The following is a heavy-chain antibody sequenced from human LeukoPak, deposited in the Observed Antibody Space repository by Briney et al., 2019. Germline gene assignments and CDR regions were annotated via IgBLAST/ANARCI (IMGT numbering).Heavy chain of an antibody. Sequence: TGGSLRLSCAASGFTFDDYAMHWVRQAPGKGLEWVSLITGDGGRTYYADSVKGRFTISRDNSKNSLYLQMNSLRTEDTALYYCAKDPPGVGSTAAGFADYWGQVTLVTVSS. CDR2: ITGDGGRT. V-gene: IGHV3-43*02. J-gene: IGHJ4*02. CDR1: GFTFDDYA. D-gene: IGHD6-13*01. CDR3: AKDPPGVGSTAAGFADY.